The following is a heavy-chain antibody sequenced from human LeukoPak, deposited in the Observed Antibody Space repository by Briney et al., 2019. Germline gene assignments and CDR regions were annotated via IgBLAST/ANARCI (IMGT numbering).Heavy chain of an antibody. CDR1: GGSISSGSYY. CDR2: IYHSGST. CDR3: ARVEYDSSGYYSEFDY. Sequence: PSQTLSLTCTVSGGSISSGSYYWSWIRQPAGKGLEWIGEIYHSGSTNYNPSLKSRVTISVDKSKNQFSLELSSVTAADTAVYYCARVEYDSSGYYSEFDYWGQGTLVTVSS. D-gene: IGHD3-22*01. J-gene: IGHJ4*02. V-gene: IGHV4-61*09.